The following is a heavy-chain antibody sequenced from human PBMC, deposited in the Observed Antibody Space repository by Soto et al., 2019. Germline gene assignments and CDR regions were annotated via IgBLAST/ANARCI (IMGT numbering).Heavy chain of an antibody. D-gene: IGHD2-2*01. J-gene: IGHJ6*02. CDR1: GGTFSCYA. CDR2: IIPIFGTA. CDR3: ARSSSTRYYYYGMDV. Sequence: ASVKVSCKASGGTFSCYAISWVRQAPGQGLEWMGGIIPIFGTANYAQKFQGRVTITADESTSTAYMELSSLRSEDTAVYYCARSSSTRYYYYGMDVWGQGTTVTVSS. V-gene: IGHV1-69*13.